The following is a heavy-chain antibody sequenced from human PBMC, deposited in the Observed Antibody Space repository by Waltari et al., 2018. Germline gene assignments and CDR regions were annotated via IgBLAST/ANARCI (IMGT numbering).Heavy chain of an antibody. V-gene: IGHV3-23*01. CDR3: AKEIYRIGRPCFDY. CDR1: GFPFRNYA. CDR2: ITSGGGDT. J-gene: IGHJ4*02. D-gene: IGHD6-19*01. Sequence: QLLESGGGWRQAGGSLRLSCAPSGFPFRNYAMSWVRQAPGKGPEWVSGITSGGGDTYYTDSVRGRFTISRDNSKNTVYLQMNSLRHEDTAVYYCAKEIYRIGRPCFDYWGQGVRVTVSS.